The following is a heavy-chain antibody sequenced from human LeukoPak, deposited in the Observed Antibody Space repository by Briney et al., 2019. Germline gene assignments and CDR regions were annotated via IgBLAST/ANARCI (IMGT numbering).Heavy chain of an antibody. CDR1: GYTFTGYY. D-gene: IGHD3-22*01. CDR3: ARGGGPTAYYYDSSGYRDY. CDR2: INPNSGGT. J-gene: IGHJ4*02. V-gene: IGHV1-2*02. Sequence: ASVKVSCKASGYTFTGYYMHWVRQAPGQGLEWMGWINPNSGGTNYAQKFQGRVTMTRDTSISTAYMELSRLRSDDTAVYYCARGGGPTAYYYDSSGYRDYWGQGTLVTVSS.